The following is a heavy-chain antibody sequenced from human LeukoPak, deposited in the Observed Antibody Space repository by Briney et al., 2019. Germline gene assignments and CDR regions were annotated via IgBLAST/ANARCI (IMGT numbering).Heavy chain of an antibody. CDR2: INPSGGST. D-gene: IGHD3-10*01. Sequence: ASVKVSCKASGYTFTGYYMHWVRQAPGQGLEWMGIINPSGGSTRYPQNFQDRITMTRKMSTSTVYIEPERLKSRDPAGFYFSSSSGSYANFDYWGQGTLVTVSS. V-gene: IGHV1-46*01. CDR1: GYTFTGYY. J-gene: IGHJ4*02. CDR3: SSSSGSYANFDY.